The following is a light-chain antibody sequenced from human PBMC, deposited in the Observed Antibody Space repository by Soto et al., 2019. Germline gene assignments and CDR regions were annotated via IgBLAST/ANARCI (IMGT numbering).Light chain of an antibody. CDR1: GGDVGGYNY. J-gene: IGLJ1*01. V-gene: IGLV2-8*01. Sequence: QSVLTRPASASGSHGQSVTIFCTGTGGDVGGYNYVSWYQQHPGKVPRLIIYDVNKRPSGVPDRFSGSKSDNTASLTVSGLQAEDEADYYCSSYAGFNNYVFGTGTKVTV. CDR3: SSYAGFNNYV. CDR2: DVN.